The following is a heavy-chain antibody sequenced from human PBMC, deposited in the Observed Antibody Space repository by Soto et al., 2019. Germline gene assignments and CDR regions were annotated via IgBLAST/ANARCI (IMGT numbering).Heavy chain of an antibody. CDR3: ARHQRLTGYCTNVVCSTDCFDP. CDR2: IYYSGST. CDR1: GGSISSSSYY. V-gene: IGHV4-39*01. Sequence: SETLSLTCTVSGGSISSSSYYWGWIRQPQGKGLEGIGCIYYSGSTYYNPSIKRRATISVDTYKNQFLLKLSSVTAADTAVYYCARHQRLTGYCTNVVCSTDCFDPWGQGTLVTVSS. J-gene: IGHJ5*02. D-gene: IGHD2-8*01.